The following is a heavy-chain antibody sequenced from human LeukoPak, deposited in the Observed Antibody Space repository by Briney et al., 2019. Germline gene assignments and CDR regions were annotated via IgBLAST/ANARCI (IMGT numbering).Heavy chain of an antibody. V-gene: IGHV1-46*03. CDR2: INPSGGST. J-gene: IGHJ3*02. D-gene: IGHD1-26*01. CDR3: ARPPIVGAATSAFDI. CDR1: GYTFTSYY. Sequence: ASVKVSCKASGYTFTSYYMHWVRQAPEQGLEWMGIINPSGGSTSYAQKFQGRVTMTRDTSTSTVYMELSSLRSEDTAVYYCARPPIVGAATSAFDIWGQGTMVTVSS.